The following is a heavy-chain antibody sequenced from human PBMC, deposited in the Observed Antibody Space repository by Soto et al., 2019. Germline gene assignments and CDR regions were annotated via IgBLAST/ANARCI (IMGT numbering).Heavy chain of an antibody. CDR1: GFTFRSYA. V-gene: IGHV3-30-3*01. D-gene: IGHD3-22*01. J-gene: IGHJ6*02. CDR3: ANNYYDSSGYYLSYYYYGMDV. CDR2: ISCDGSNK. Sequence: LRLSCAASGFTFRSYAMHWVRQAPGKGLEWVAVISCDGSNKYYADSVKGRFTISRDNSKNTLYLQMNSLRAEDTAVYYCANNYYDSSGYYLSYYYYGMDVWGQGTTVTVSS.